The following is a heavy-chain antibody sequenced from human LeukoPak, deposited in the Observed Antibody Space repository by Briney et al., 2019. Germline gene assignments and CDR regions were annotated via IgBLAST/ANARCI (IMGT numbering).Heavy chain of an antibody. Sequence: SETLSLTCTVSGGSISSYYWSWIRQPPGKGLEWIGYIYYSGSTNYNPSLKSRVTISVDTSKNQFSLKLSSVTAADTAVYYCASYYYDSSGYYYGFLVDYWGQGTLVTVSS. CDR1: GGSISSYY. D-gene: IGHD3-22*01. CDR2: IYYSGST. V-gene: IGHV4-59*01. CDR3: ASYYYDSSGYYYGFLVDY. J-gene: IGHJ4*02.